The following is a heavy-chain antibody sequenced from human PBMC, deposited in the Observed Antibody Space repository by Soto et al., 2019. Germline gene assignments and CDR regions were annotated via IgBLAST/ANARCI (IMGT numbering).Heavy chain of an antibody. V-gene: IGHV4-59*01. Sequence: SETLSLTYTVSGGSISSYYWSWIRQPPGKGLEWIGYIYYSGSTNYNPSLKSRVTISVDTSKNQFSLKLSSVTAADTAVYYCAIAVAGKGPHVMAVWGQGTTV. CDR3: AIAVAGKGPHVMAV. D-gene: IGHD6-19*01. CDR2: IYYSGST. J-gene: IGHJ6*02. CDR1: GGSISSYY.